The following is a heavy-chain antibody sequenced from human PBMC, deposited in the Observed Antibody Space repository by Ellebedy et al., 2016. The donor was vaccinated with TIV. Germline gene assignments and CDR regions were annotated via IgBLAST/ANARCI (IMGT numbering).Heavy chain of an antibody. D-gene: IGHD2/OR15-2a*01. CDR2: ISSNGRDI. CDR1: GFNFRSYE. Sequence: PGGSLRLSCAASGFNFRSYEMSWVRQAPGKGLEWVSYISSNGRDIYYADSVKGRFTISRDNAKNSLYLQMNSLRAEDTALYYCARMAYEYNWYFDLWGRGTLVTVSS. CDR3: ARMAYEYNWYFDL. V-gene: IGHV3-48*03. J-gene: IGHJ2*01.